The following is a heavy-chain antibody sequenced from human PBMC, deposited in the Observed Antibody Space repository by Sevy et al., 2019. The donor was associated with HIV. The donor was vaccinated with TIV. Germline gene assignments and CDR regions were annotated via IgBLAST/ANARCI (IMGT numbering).Heavy chain of an antibody. CDR3: ARALGQWLNKVDAFDI. CDR1: GFTISSYA. J-gene: IGHJ3*02. V-gene: IGHV3-30-3*01. D-gene: IGHD6-19*01. Sequence: GGSLRLSCAASGFTISSYAMHWVRQAPGKGLEWVAVISYDGSNKYYADSVKGRLTISRDNSKNTLYLQMNSLRAEDTAVYYCARALGQWLNKVDAFDIWGQGTMVTVSS. CDR2: ISYDGSNK.